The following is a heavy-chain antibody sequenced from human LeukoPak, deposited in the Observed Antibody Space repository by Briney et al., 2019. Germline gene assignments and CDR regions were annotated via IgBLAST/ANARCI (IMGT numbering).Heavy chain of an antibody. J-gene: IGHJ4*02. CDR2: ISYDGSNK. V-gene: IGHV3-30*18. CDR1: GFTFSSYG. D-gene: IGHD5-24*01. CDR3: AKDANQWEMATMLFSQRLYYFDY. Sequence: PGGSLRLSCAASGFTFSSYGMHWVRQAPGKGLEWVAVISYDGSNKYYADSVKGRFTISRDNSKNTLYLQMNSLRAEDTAVYYCAKDANQWEMATMLFSQRLYYFDYWGQGTLVTVSS.